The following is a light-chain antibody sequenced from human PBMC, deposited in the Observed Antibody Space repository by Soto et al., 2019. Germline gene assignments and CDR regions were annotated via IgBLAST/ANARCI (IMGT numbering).Light chain of an antibody. CDR1: SSNIGNNA. V-gene: IGLV1-36*01. CDR3: AAWDDSLNGVV. CDR2: YDD. J-gene: IGLJ2*01. Sequence: QTVVTQPPSVSEAPRQTVTISCSGSSSNIGNNAVNWYQQLPGKAPKLLIYYDDLLPSGVSERFSGSKSGTSASLAISGLQSEDEADYYCAAWDDSLNGVVFGGGTKLIVL.